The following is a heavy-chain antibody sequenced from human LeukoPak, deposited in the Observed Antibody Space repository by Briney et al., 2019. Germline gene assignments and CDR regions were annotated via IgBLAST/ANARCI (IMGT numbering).Heavy chain of an antibody. CDR2: STAYSGNT. V-gene: IGHV1-18*01. CDR3: ARLYSSGWIDYFDY. J-gene: IGHJ4*02. CDR1: GYTLNTYG. D-gene: IGHD6-19*01. Sequence: ASVKVSCKASGYTLNTYGITWVRQAPGQGLEWMGWSTAYSGNTYYGQKFQGRVTMTTDTSTNTAYMEVKSLTSDDTAVYCCARLYSSGWIDYFDYWGQGTLVTVSS.